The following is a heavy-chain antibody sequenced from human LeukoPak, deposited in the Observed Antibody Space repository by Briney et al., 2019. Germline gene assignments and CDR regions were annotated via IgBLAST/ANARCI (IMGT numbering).Heavy chain of an antibody. CDR3: ARGDAYSYGGANFDY. D-gene: IGHD5-18*01. Sequence: SQTLSLTCTVSGGSISSGGYYWSWIRQPPGKALEWIGEINRSGGTNYNPSLKSRVTISVDTSKNQFSLKLTSVTAADTAIYYRARGDAYSYGGANFDYWGQGTLVTVSS. CDR2: INRSGGT. J-gene: IGHJ4*02. V-gene: IGHV4-30-2*01. CDR1: GGSISSGGYY.